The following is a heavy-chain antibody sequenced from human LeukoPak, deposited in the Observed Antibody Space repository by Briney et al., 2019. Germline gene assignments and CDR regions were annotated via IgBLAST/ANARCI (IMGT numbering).Heavy chain of an antibody. V-gene: IGHV1-2*02. CDR2: INPDSGAT. J-gene: IGHJ4*02. CDR3: ARVSSGGWHYFDY. D-gene: IGHD6-19*01. CDR1: GYTFSLYY. Sequence: ASVKVSCKTSGYTFSLYYLHWVRQAPGQGLELMGWINPDSGATNYAQRFQGRVTVTRDTSSSTAYMELSGLTSDDTALYFCARVSSGGWHYFDYWGQGTLVTV.